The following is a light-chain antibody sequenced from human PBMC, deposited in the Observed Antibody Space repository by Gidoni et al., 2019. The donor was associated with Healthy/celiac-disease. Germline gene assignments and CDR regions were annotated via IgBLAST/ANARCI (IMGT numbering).Light chain of an antibody. CDR1: RSNIGSNT. CDR3: AAWDDSLTGWV. CDR2: SNN. V-gene: IGLV1-44*01. Sequence: QSVLTQPPSASGTPGQRVTISCSGSRSNIGSNTVNWYQQLPGTAPKLLIYSNNQRPSGVPDRFSGSKSGTSVSLAISGLQSEDEADYYCAAWDDSLTGWVFGGGTKLTVL. J-gene: IGLJ3*02.